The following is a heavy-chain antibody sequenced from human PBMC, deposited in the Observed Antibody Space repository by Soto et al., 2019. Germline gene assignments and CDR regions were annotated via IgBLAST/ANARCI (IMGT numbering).Heavy chain of an antibody. V-gene: IGHV4-59*08. CDR3: ARLGTPGAWFGP. CDR1: RGSIRSYY. D-gene: IGHD1-1*01. CDR2: IYYSGST. Sequence: QVQLQESGPGLVKPSETLSLTCTVSRGSIRSYYWTWIRQPPVKGLAWIGNIYYSGSTNYNPSPKSRVTISVDTSKHLFSLKLSSVTAADTALYYCARLGTPGAWFGPWGRGTLVQVSS. J-gene: IGHJ5*02.